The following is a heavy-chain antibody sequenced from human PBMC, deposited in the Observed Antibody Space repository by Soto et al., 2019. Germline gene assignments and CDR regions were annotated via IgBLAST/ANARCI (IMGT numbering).Heavy chain of an antibody. CDR3: ARDLYYYGSGSGYFDY. J-gene: IGHJ4*02. D-gene: IGHD3-10*01. V-gene: IGHV3-48*02. Sequence: GGSTRLSCVASGFTFTSYSMNWVRQAPGKGLEWISYISSSSSTIYYTDSVKGRFTISRDNAKNSLYLQMNSLRDEDTAVYYCARDLYYYGSGSGYFDYWGQGTPVTVSS. CDR2: ISSSSSTI. CDR1: GFTFTSYS.